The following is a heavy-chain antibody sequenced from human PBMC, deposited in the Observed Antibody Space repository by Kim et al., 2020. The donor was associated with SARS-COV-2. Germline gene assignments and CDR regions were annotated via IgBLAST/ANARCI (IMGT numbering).Heavy chain of an antibody. D-gene: IGHD3-22*01. CDR1: GFTFSNYA. CDR2: ISGSGGST. J-gene: IGHJ4*02. CDR3: AKAKENYYDSSGDY. V-gene: IGHV3-23*01. Sequence: GGSLRLSCAASGFTFSNYAMSWVRQTPGKGLEWVSGISGSGGSTHYADSVKGRFTISRDNSKNTLYLQMNSLRAEDTAVYYCAKAKENYYDSSGDYWGQGTLVTVSS.